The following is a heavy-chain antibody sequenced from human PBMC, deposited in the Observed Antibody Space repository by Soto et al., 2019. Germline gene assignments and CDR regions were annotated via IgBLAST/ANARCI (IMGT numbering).Heavy chain of an antibody. CDR3: VREGYSSDWYIKWFDP. CDR2: ISSDGRNK. Sequence: GGSLRLSCTGSGFTFKTYALHWVRQAPGKGLEWVAVISSDGRNKNYADSVKGRFTISRENSKNTMHLEMDSLQPGDTAIYYCVREGYSSDWYIKWFDPWGQGTQVTVSS. V-gene: IGHV3-30*04. J-gene: IGHJ5*02. CDR1: GFTFKTYA. D-gene: IGHD6-19*01.